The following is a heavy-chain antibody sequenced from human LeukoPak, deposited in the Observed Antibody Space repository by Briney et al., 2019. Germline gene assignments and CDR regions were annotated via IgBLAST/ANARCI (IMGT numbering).Heavy chain of an antibody. CDR1: GGTFSSYT. D-gene: IGHD5-18*01. CDR2: IIPILGIA. J-gene: IGHJ4*02. CDR3: ARAARGYSYVMGDYFDY. Sequence: SVKVSCKASGGTFSSYTISWVRQAPGQGLEWMGRIIPILGIANYAQKFQGRVTITADKSTSTAYMELSSLRSEDTAVYCCARAARGYSYVMGDYFDYWGQGTLVTVSS. V-gene: IGHV1-69*02.